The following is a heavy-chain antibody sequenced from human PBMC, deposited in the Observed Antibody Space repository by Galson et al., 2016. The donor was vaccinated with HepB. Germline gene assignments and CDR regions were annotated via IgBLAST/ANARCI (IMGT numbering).Heavy chain of an antibody. CDR2: IYVGDSDT. CDR3: ARLIGYPSKMGVAP. V-gene: IGHV5-51*01. CDR1: RKTSTDYW. J-gene: IGHJ5*02. D-gene: IGHD3-16*01. Sequence: QSGAEVKKPGESLKISCQDSRKTSTDYWIAWVRQMPGKGLEWMGLIYVGDSDTRYNPSFRGQFTLSADKSTSTDYLQWDSLKASDTAMYYCARLIGYPSKMGVAPWGEGTPVTVSS.